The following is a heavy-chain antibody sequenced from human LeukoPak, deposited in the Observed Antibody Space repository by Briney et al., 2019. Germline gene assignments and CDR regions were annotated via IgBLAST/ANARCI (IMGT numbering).Heavy chain of an antibody. J-gene: IGHJ6*03. Sequence: PSETLSLTCTVSGGSMTNYYWNWLRQPPGKGLEWIGYISASGTTNYNPSLMSRVTISVDTSKNQFSLKLSSVTTADTAVYYCARGLRYYYYYMDVWGKGTTVTVSS. V-gene: IGHV4-4*09. CDR3: ARGLRYYYYYMDV. CDR1: GGSMTNYY. CDR2: ISASGTT.